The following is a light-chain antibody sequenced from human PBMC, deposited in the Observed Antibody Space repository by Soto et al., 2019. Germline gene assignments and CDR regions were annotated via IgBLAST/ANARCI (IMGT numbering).Light chain of an antibody. CDR3: QQYGSSPPYT. CDR1: QSVSNSY. J-gene: IGKJ2*01. V-gene: IGKV3-20*01. Sequence: EIVLTQSPGTLSLSPGERASLSCRASQSVSNSYLAWYQQKPGQAPRLLIYGASSRATGIPDRFSGSGSGTDFTLIISRLESEDFAVYYCQQYGSSPPYTFGQGTKLEIK. CDR2: GAS.